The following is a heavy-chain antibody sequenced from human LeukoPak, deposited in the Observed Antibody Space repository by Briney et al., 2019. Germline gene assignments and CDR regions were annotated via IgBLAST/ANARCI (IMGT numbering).Heavy chain of an antibody. CDR3: ARDGSSGYFDY. Sequence: EASVNVSFKSSGGTFSSYAISWVRQAPGQGLEGMGGIIPIFGTANYAQKFQGRVTITTDEYTSTAYMELSSLRSEDTAVYYCARDGSSGYFDYWGQGTLVTVSS. CDR2: IIPIFGTA. CDR1: GGTFSSYA. D-gene: IGHD3-22*01. J-gene: IGHJ4*02. V-gene: IGHV1-69*05.